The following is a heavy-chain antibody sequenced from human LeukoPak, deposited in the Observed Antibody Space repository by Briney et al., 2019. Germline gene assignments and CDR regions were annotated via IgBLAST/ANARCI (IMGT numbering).Heavy chain of an antibody. CDR3: ARDFSSLTPPDY. Sequence: SETLSLTCTVSGGSISSYYWSRIRQPPGKGLEWIGYIYYSGSTNYNPSLKSRVTISVDTSKNQFSLKLSSVTAADTAVYYCARDFSSLTPPDYWGQGTLVTVSS. CDR1: GGSISSYY. D-gene: IGHD3-3*01. J-gene: IGHJ4*02. V-gene: IGHV4-59*01. CDR2: IYYSGST.